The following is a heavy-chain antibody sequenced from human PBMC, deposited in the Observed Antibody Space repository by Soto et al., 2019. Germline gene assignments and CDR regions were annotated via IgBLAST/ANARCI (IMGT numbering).Heavy chain of an antibody. CDR1: GYTFSNYG. V-gene: IGHV1-18*01. J-gene: IGHJ6*02. CDR2: ISAYNGNT. D-gene: IGHD6-19*01. Sequence: ASVKVSCKASGYTFSNYGISWARQAPGQGLEWMGWISAYNGNTKYAQKLQGRVTMTTDTSTGTAYMELRSLRSDDTAMYYCARGGVAGSYYHYGMDVWGQGTTVTVSS. CDR3: ARGGVAGSYYHYGMDV.